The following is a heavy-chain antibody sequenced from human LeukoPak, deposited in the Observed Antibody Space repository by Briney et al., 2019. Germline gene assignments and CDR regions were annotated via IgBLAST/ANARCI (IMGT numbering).Heavy chain of an antibody. J-gene: IGHJ6*02. D-gene: IGHD3-16*01. Sequence: ASVKVSCKASGYTFTGYYMHWFRKAPGQGLEWMGWINPNSGGTNYAQKFQGRDTMTRDTSISTAYMELSRLRSDDTAVYYCARGWGRAYYYYGMDVWGQGTTVTVSS. CDR2: INPNSGGT. CDR3: ARGWGRAYYYYGMDV. V-gene: IGHV1-2*02. CDR1: GYTFTGYY.